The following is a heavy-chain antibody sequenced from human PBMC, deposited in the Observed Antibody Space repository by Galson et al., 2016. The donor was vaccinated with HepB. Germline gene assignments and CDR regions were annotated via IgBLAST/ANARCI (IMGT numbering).Heavy chain of an antibody. D-gene: IGHD3-22*01. V-gene: IGHV4-39*01. CDR1: GGSISSSSYY. Sequence: SETLSLTCTVSGGSISSSSYYWGWIRQPPGKGLEWIGSIYYSGSTYYYPSLKSRVTISVDTSKNQFSLKLSSVTAADTAVYYCASRTWLLGILNNDYWGQGTLVTVSS. CDR3: ASRTWLLGILNNDY. CDR2: IYYSGST. J-gene: IGHJ4*02.